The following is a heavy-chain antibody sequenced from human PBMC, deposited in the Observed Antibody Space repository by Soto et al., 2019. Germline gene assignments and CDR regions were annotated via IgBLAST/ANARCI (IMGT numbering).Heavy chain of an antibody. V-gene: IGHV3-33*01. CDR2: IWYDGSNK. CDR3: ARGVVPAAIPNPFDY. Sequence: GGSLRLSCAASGFTFSSYGMHWVRQAPGKGLEWVAVIWYDGSNKYYADSVKGRFTISRDNSKNTLYLQMNSLRAEDTAVYYCARGVVPAAIPNPFDYWGQGTLVTVSS. CDR1: GFTFSSYG. J-gene: IGHJ4*02. D-gene: IGHD2-2*01.